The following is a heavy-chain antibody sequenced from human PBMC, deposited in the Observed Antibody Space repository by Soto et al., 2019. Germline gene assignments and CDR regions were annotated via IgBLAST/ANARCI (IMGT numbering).Heavy chain of an antibody. CDR3: ARDFAYCTNGVCLINYYYYGMDV. V-gene: IGHV3-30-3*01. CDR2: ISYDGSNK. Sequence: QVQLVESGGGVVQPGRSLRLSCAASGFTFSSYAMHWVRQAPGKGLEWVAVISYDGSNKYYADSVKGRFTISRDNSKNTLYLQINSLRAEDTAVYYCARDFAYCTNGVCLINYYYYGMDVWGQGTTVTVSS. J-gene: IGHJ6*02. D-gene: IGHD2-8*01. CDR1: GFTFSSYA.